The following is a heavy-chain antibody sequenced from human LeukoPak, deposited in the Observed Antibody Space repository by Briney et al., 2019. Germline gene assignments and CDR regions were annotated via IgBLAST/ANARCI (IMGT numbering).Heavy chain of an antibody. CDR2: INHSGST. D-gene: IGHD6-19*01. V-gene: IGHV4-34*01. J-gene: IGHJ3*02. CDR1: GGSFSGYY. Sequence: PSETLSLTCAVYGGSFSGYYWSWIRQPPGKGLEWIGEINHSGSTNYNPSLKSRVTISVDTSKNQFSLKLSSVTAADTAVYYCARHGWYSSGWYVAGHQTRAGAFDIWGQGTMVTVSS. CDR3: ARHGWYSSGWYVAGHQTRAGAFDI.